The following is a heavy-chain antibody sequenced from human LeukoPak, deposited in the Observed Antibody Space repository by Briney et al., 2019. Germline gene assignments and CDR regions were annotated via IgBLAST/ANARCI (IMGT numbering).Heavy chain of an antibody. V-gene: IGHV1-2*06. CDR2: INPNSGGT. J-gene: IGHJ4*02. CDR3: ARERSGSYLDIDY. Sequence: PEASVKVSCKAYGYTFTGYYIQWVRQAPGQGLEWMGRINPNSGGTNYAQKFQGRVTMTRDTSISTAYMDLSRLKSDDTAVYYCARERSGSYLDIDYWGQGTLVTVSS. CDR1: GYTFTGYY. D-gene: IGHD1-26*01.